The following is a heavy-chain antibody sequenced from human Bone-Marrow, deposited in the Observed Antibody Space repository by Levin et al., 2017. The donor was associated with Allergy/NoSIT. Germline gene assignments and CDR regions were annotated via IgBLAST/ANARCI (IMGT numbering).Heavy chain of an antibody. Sequence: GESLKISCAASGFTFTSYAVHWVRQAPGKGLEWVAVISYDGSNKYYTDSVKGRFTISRDNSNNTLFLQMNSLRAEDTAVYFCARDRGSYSLLDHWGQGTLVTVSS. J-gene: IGHJ4*02. V-gene: IGHV3-30-3*01. CDR2: ISYDGSNK. D-gene: IGHD1-26*01. CDR3: ARDRGSYSLLDH. CDR1: GFTFTSYA.